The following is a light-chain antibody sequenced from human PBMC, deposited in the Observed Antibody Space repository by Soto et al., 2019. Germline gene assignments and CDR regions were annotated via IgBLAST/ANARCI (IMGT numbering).Light chain of an antibody. CDR1: QSISNW. CDR2: HAS. Sequence: IQMTQSPPTRPASVGDRVTITCRASQSISNWLAWYQQKPGTAPKVLIYHASNLQSGVPSRFSGSVSGTEGTITISSLQPDDGSTYYCQQYNSYSWTFGQGTKVDIK. CDR3: QQYNSYSWT. J-gene: IGKJ1*01. V-gene: IGKV1-5*01.